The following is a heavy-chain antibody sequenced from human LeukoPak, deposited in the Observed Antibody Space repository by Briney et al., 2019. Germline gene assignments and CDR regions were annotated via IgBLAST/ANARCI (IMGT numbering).Heavy chain of an antibody. V-gene: IGHV3-23*01. J-gene: IGHJ4*02. CDR3: AKVRWQQLVDFDY. CDR1: GFTFSSSA. CDR2: ISNNGGYT. D-gene: IGHD6-13*01. Sequence: TGGSLRLSCAASGFTFSSSAMSWVRQAPGKGLEWVSAISNNGGYTYYADSVQGRFTISRDNSKSTLCLQMNSLRAEDTAVYYCAKVRWQQLVDFDYWGQGTLVTVSS.